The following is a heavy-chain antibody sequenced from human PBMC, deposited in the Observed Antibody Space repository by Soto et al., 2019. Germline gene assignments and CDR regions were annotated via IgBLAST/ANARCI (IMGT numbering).Heavy chain of an antibody. CDR3: ARYCTNGVCRNWFDT. CDR2: IKEDGSDK. Sequence: EVQLVESGGGLVQPGGSLRLSCAASGFTFSSYWMSWVRQAPGKGLEWVANIKEDGSDKYYVDSVKGRFTISRDNATNSLYLQMNSLRAEDTAVYYCARYCTNGVCRNWFDTWGQGTLVTVSS. D-gene: IGHD2-8*01. J-gene: IGHJ5*02. V-gene: IGHV3-7*01. CDR1: GFTFSSYW.